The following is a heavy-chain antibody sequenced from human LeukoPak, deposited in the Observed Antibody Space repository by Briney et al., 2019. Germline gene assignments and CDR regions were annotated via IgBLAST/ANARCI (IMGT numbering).Heavy chain of an antibody. Sequence: ASVKVSCKAFEYTFTGYYMHCVRQDPGQGLEWMGRINPNSGGTNYAQKFQGRVTMTRDTSISTAYMELSSLRSDDTAVYYCARDWDNYYGSGRPGNWFDPWGQGTLVTVSS. CDR1: EYTFTGYY. CDR3: ARDWDNYYGSGRPGNWFDP. CDR2: INPNSGGT. J-gene: IGHJ5*02. V-gene: IGHV1-2*02. D-gene: IGHD3-10*01.